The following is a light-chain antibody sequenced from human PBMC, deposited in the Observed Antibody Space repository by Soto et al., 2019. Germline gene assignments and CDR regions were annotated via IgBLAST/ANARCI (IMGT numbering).Light chain of an antibody. V-gene: IGKV3-11*01. CDR2: DAS. CDR1: QSVSSY. J-gene: IGKJ1*01. CDR3: QQYSYWPRT. Sequence: EIVLTQSPATLSLSPGERATLCFRASQSVSSYLAWYQQKPGQAPRLLIYDASNRATGIPARFSGSGSGTDFTLTISSLEPEDFAVYYCQQYSYWPRTFGQGTKVDIK.